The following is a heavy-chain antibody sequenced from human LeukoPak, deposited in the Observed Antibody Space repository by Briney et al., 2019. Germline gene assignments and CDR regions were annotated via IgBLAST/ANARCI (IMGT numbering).Heavy chain of an antibody. D-gene: IGHD2-15*01. CDR2: IYHSGST. V-gene: IGHV4-38-2*01. J-gene: IGHJ6*04. Sequence: PSETLSLTCAVSGYSISSGYYWGWIRQPPGKGLEWIGSIYHSGSTYYNPSLKSRVTISVDTSKNQFSLKLSSVTAADTAVYYCASTKGGSGGSSPVGRYYGMDVWGKGTTVTVSS. CDR1: GYSISSGYY. CDR3: ASTKGGSGGSSPVGRYYGMDV.